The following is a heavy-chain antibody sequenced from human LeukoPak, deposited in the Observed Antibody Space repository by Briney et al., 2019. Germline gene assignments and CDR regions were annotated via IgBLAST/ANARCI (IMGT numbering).Heavy chain of an antibody. CDR2: VHPNTGNT. V-gene: IGHV1-8*01. Sequence: GASVKLSCKTSGYPFTTYEINWVRQAAGQGLEWMGWVHPNTGNTAYAQRFQVRVTMTRDTSISTAYMELSSLTSNDTAVYFCARGPRNDPWGQGTLVTVSS. D-gene: IGHD1-14*01. J-gene: IGHJ5*02. CDR1: GYPFTTYE. CDR3: ARGPRNDP.